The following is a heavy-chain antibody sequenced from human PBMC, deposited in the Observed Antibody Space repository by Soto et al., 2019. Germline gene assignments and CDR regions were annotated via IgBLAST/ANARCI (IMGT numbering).Heavy chain of an antibody. V-gene: IGHV4-59*01. CDR1: GGSISSYY. Sequence: SETLSLTCTVSGGSISSYYWSWIRQSPGKRLEWIGYIYFSGSTNYNPSLKSRVTISGDTSKNQFSLKLTSVTAADTAVYYCARVEYSGYPRIWGQGTLVTVS. CDR2: IYFSGST. D-gene: IGHD5-12*01. J-gene: IGHJ4*02. CDR3: ARVEYSGYPRI.